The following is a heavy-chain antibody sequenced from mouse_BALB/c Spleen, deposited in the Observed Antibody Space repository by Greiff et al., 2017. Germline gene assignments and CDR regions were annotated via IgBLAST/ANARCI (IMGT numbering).Heavy chain of an antibody. CDR2: ISYSGST. V-gene: IGHV3-8*02. D-gene: IGHD2-14*01. Sequence: VQLKESGPSLVKPSQTLSLTCSVTGDSITSCYWNWIRKFPGNKLEYMGYISYSGSTYYNPSLKSRISITRDTSKNQYYLQLNSVTTEDTATYYCARWDYRYDDYAMDYWGQGTSVTVSS. CDR3: ARWDYRYDDYAMDY. CDR1: GDSITSCY. J-gene: IGHJ4*01.